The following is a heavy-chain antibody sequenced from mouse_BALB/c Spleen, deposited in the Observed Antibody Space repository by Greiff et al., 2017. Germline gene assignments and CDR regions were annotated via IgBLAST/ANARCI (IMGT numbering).Heavy chain of an antibody. Sequence: EVKVEESGGGLVQPGGSMKLSCVASGFTFSNYWMNWVRQSPEKGLEWVAEIRLKSNNYATHYAESVKGRFTISRDDSKSSVYLQMNNLRAEDTGIYYCTRHDGYYGAWFAYWGQGTLVTVSA. D-gene: IGHD2-3*01. CDR1: GFTFSNYW. CDR2: IRLKSNNYAT. CDR3: TRHDGYYGAWFAY. J-gene: IGHJ3*01. V-gene: IGHV6-6*02.